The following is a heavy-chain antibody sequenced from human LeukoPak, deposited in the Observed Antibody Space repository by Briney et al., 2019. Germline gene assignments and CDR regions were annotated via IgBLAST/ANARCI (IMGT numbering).Heavy chain of an antibody. D-gene: IGHD1-26*01. J-gene: IGHJ4*02. V-gene: IGHV4-59*08. CDR2: IYYSGST. CDR1: GGSISSYY. CDR3: ARRSGGSSLFDY. Sequence: SETLSLTCTASGGSISSYYWSWIRQPPGKGLEWIGYIYYSGSTNYNPSLRSRVTISVDTSKNQFSLKLSPVTAADTAVYYCARRSGGSSLFDYWGQGTLVTVSS.